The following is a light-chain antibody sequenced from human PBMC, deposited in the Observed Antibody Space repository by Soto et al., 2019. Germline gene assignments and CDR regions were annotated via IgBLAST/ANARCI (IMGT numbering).Light chain of an antibody. Sequence: SYELTQPPSVSVAPGKTARITCGGSNIGSKSVHWYQQKPGQAPVLVIYYDNDRPSGIPERFSGSNSGNTATLTISRVEAGDEADYYCQVWDSSSDHPGVVFGGGTKVTVL. CDR1: NIGSKS. J-gene: IGLJ2*01. CDR3: QVWDSSSDHPGVV. CDR2: YDN. V-gene: IGLV3-21*04.